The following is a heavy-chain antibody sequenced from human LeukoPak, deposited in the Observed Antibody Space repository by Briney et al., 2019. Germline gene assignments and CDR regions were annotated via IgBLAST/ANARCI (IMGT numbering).Heavy chain of an antibody. CDR3: AGMAGTHIDY. D-gene: IGHD6-19*01. J-gene: IGHJ4*02. CDR1: GGSISSYY. V-gene: IGHV4-59*08. CDR2: IYYSGSN. Sequence: KASETLSLTCTVSGGSISSYYWIWLRQPPGKGLEWIGYIYYSGSNNYNHSLKSRVTISVDTSKNQFSLKLSSVTAADTAVYYCAGMAGTHIDYWGQGTLVTVSS.